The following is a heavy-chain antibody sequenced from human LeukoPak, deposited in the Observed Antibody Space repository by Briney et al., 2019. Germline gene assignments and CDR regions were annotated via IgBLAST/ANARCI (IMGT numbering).Heavy chain of an antibody. V-gene: IGHV4-39*01. CDR2: IYYSGST. CDR3: ARPADQLLFGIDY. J-gene: IGHJ4*02. CDR1: GGSISSSSYY. D-gene: IGHD2-2*01. Sequence: SETLSLTCTVSGGSISSSSYYWGWIRQPPGKGLEWIGSIYYSGSTYYNPSLKSRVTISVDTSKTQFSLKLSSVTAADTAVHYCARPADQLLFGIDYWGQGTLVTVSS.